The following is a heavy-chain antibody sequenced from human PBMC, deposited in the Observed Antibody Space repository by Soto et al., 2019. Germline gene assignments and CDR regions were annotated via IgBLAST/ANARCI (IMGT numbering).Heavy chain of an antibody. CDR3: ARRHLGGWYIIYFDY. J-gene: IGHJ4*02. Sequence: ASVKVSCKASGYTFTSYGISWVRQAPGQGLEWMGWMNPNSGNTGYAQKFQGRVTMTRNTSISTAYMELSSLRSEDTAVYYCARRHLGGWYIIYFDYWGQGTLVTVSS. D-gene: IGHD6-19*01. V-gene: IGHV1-8*01. CDR1: GYTFTSYG. CDR2: MNPNSGNT.